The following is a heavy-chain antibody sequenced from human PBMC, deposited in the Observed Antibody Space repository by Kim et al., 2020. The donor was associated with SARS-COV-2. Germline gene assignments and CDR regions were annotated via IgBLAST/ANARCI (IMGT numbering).Heavy chain of an antibody. CDR2: IWYDGSNK. CDR3: ARGLRLGIAAAGTVNYYYYGMDV. Sequence: GGSLRLSCAASGFTFSSYGMHWVRQAPGKGLEWVAVIWYDGSNKYYADSVKGRFTISRDNSKNTLYLQMNSLRAEDTAVYYCARGLRLGIAAAGTVNYYYYGMDVWGQRTTVTVSS. D-gene: IGHD6-13*01. J-gene: IGHJ6*02. V-gene: IGHV3-33*01. CDR1: GFTFSSYG.